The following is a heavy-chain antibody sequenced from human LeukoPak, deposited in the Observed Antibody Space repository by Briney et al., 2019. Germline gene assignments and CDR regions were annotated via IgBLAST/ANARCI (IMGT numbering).Heavy chain of an antibody. CDR3: ARDKGNDYGTYDY. D-gene: IGHD4-17*01. J-gene: IGHJ4*02. CDR1: GFTFNTYS. V-gene: IGHV3-48*02. Sequence: GGSLRLSCAASGFTFNTYSMNWVRQAPGKGLEWVSYISSSGRATYYADSVQGRFTISRDNAKTSLSLQMNSLRDEGTAVYYCARDKGNDYGTYDYWGQGTLVTVSS. CDR2: ISSSGRAT.